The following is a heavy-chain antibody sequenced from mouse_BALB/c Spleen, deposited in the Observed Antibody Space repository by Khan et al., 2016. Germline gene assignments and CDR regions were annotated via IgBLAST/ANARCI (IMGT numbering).Heavy chain of an antibody. CDR2: ISYSGST. CDR3: AREATGGFAY. J-gene: IGHJ3*01. Sequence: EVQLQESGPGLVKPSQSLSLTCTVTGYSITSDYAWNWIRQFPGNKLEWMGYISYSGSTSYNPSLKSRISITRDTSKNQFFLQLNSVTTEDIATYYCAREATGGFAYWGQGTLVTVSA. V-gene: IGHV3-2*02. CDR1: GYSITSDYA. D-gene: IGHD6-1*01.